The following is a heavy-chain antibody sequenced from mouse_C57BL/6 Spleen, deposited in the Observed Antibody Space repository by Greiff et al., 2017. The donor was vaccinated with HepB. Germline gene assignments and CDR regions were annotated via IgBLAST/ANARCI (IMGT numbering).Heavy chain of an antibody. CDR1: GYAFSSSW. V-gene: IGHV1-82*01. D-gene: IGHD3-2*02. Sequence: VQLQQSGPELVKPGASVKISCKASGYAFSSSWMNWVKQRPGKGLEWIGRIYPGDGDTNYNGKFKGKATLTADKSSSTAYMQLSSLTSEDSAVYFCARRKDSSGPFAYWGQGTLVTVSA. CDR3: ARRKDSSGPFAY. CDR2: IYPGDGDT. J-gene: IGHJ3*01.